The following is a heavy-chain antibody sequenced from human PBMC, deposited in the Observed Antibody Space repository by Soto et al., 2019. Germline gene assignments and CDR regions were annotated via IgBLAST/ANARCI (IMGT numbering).Heavy chain of an antibody. CDR2: MNPNSGNT. CDR1: GHTFTSYD. J-gene: IGHJ3*02. V-gene: IGHV1-8*01. CDR3: ARGQQVSDALDI. Sequence: ASVKVSCKAPGHTFTSYDINWVRQATGQGLEWMGWMNPNSGNTGYAQKFQGRVTMTRNTSISTAYMELSSLRSEDTAVYYCARGQQVSDALDIWGPGTMGTAS.